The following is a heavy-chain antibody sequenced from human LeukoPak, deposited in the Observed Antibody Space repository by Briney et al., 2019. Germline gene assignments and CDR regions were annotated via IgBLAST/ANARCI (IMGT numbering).Heavy chain of an antibody. J-gene: IGHJ4*02. CDR1: GFIFSDYY. D-gene: IGHD3-10*01. Sequence: GGSLRLSCAASGFIFSDYYMSWIRQAPGKGLEWVSYISSSGSTMYYTDSVKGRFTISRDNAKDSLYLQMNSLRAEDTAVYYCARDSSWFGEYTFDYWGQGTLVTVSS. CDR3: ARDSSWFGEYTFDY. V-gene: IGHV3-11*01. CDR2: ISSSGSTM.